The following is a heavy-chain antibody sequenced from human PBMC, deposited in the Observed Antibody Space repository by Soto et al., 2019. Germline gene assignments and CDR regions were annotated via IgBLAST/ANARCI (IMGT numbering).Heavy chain of an antibody. CDR3: AKYQYYGVDYYYYGMDV. D-gene: IGHD4-17*01. V-gene: IGHV3-23*01. CDR1: GFTFSSYA. Sequence: PGGSLRLSCAASGFTFSSYAMSWVRQAPGKGLEWVSAISGSGGSTYYADSVKGRFTISRDNSKNTLYLQMNSLRAEDTAVYYCAKYQYYGVDYYYYGMDVWGQGTTVTSP. CDR2: ISGSGGST. J-gene: IGHJ6*02.